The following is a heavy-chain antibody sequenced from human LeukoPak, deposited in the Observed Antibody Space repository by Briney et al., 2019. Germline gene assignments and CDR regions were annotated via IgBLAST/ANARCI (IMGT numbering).Heavy chain of an antibody. D-gene: IGHD3-3*02. Sequence: SETLSLTCAVYGGSFSGYYWSWIRQPPGKGLEWIGEINHSGSNNYKPSLKGRVTISVDTSKNQFSLKLRFVTAAEPAVYYCFSDTLSRDVFDIWGQGTMVTVSS. CDR1: GGSFSGYY. V-gene: IGHV4-34*01. CDR2: INHSGSN. CDR3: FSDTLSRDVFDI. J-gene: IGHJ3*02.